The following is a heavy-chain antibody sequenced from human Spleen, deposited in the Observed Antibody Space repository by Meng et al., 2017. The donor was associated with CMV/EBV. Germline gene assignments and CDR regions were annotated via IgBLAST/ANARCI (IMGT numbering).Heavy chain of an antibody. V-gene: IGHV1-46*01. CDR1: GYTFTSYY. J-gene: IGHJ4*02. CDR3: ARIGGRGLADY. CDR2: INPSGGST. Sequence: ASVKVYCKASGYTFTSYYMHWVRQAPGQGLEWMGIINPSGGSTSYAQKFQGRVTMTRDTSTSTVYMELSSLRSEDTAVYYCARIGGRGLADYWGQGTLVTVSS. D-gene: IGHD1-26*01.